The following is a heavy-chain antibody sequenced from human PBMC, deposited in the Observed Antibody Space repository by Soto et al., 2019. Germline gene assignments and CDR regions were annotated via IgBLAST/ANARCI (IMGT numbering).Heavy chain of an antibody. D-gene: IGHD4-17*01. V-gene: IGHV3-23*01. J-gene: IGHJ2*01. Sequence: GGSLRLSCAASGFTFSSYARSWVRQAPGKGLEWVAAISGSGGSTYYADSVKVRFTISRDNSNNTLYLQMNSLRAEDTAVYFCARPSTTVTTRYFDLWGRGTLVTVSS. CDR3: ARPSTTVTTRYFDL. CDR2: ISGSGGST. CDR1: GFTFSSYA.